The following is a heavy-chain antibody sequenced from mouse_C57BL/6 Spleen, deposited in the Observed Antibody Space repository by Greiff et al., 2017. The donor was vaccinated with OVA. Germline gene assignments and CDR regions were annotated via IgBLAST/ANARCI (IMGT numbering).Heavy chain of an antibody. CDR3: ARCPGPVVENFDV. J-gene: IGHJ1*03. D-gene: IGHD1-1*01. V-gene: IGHV1-54*01. Sequence: QVQLQQSGAELVRPGTSVKVSCKASGYAFTNYLIEWVKQRPGQGLEWIGVINPGSGGTNYNEKFKGKATLTADKSSSTAYMQLSSLTSEDSAVYFCARCPGPVVENFDVWGTGTTVTVSS. CDR2: INPGSGGT. CDR1: GYAFTNYL.